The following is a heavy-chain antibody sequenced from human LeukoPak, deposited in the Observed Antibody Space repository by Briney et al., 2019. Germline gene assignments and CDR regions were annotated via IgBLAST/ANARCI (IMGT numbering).Heavy chain of an antibody. D-gene: IGHD3-22*01. V-gene: IGHV3-30*01. CDR2: ISYDGSNK. Sequence: PGRSLRLSCAASGFTFSSYAMHWVRQAPGKGLEWVAVISYDGSNKYYADSVKGRFTISRDNSKNTLYVQMNSLRAEDTAVYYSPRLTSSGYYSFYYCGQGTLLTVSS. J-gene: IGHJ4*02. CDR1: GFTFSSYA. CDR3: PRLTSSGYYSFYY.